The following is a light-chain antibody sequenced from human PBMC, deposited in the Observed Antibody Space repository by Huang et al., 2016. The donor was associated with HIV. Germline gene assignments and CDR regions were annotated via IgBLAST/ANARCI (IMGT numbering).Light chain of an antibody. Sequence: ETVLTQSPGILSLSPGARATLSCRASQRVSTDYLAWYQQKPGQAPRLLIHGATVRATGIPDRFSGSGSGTDFTLTINRLEPEDFALYYCQQYGNSPLTFGGGTEVEIK. J-gene: IGKJ4*01. V-gene: IGKV3-20*01. CDR3: QQYGNSPLT. CDR1: QRVSTDY. CDR2: GAT.